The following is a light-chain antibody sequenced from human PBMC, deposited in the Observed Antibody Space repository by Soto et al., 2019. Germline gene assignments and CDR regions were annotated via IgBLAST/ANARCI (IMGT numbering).Light chain of an antibody. CDR3: AAWDDSLNVPYV. V-gene: IGLV1-44*01. J-gene: IGLJ1*01. Sequence: QSVLTQPPSASGTPGQRVTISCSGSSSNIGSNTVNWYQQLLGTAPKLLIYSNNQRPSGVPDRFSGSKSGTSASLAISGLQSEDEADYYCAAWDDSLNVPYVFGTGTKVTVL. CDR2: SNN. CDR1: SSNIGSNT.